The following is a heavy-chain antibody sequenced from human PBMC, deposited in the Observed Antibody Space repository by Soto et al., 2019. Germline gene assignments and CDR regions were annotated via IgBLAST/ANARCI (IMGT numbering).Heavy chain of an antibody. V-gene: IGHV3-15*07. CDR2: IKSKTGGGTT. D-gene: IGHD6-19*01. Sequence: EVQLVESGGGLVKPGGSLRLSCAASGSSVRDAWMNWVRQAPGKGLEWVGLIKSKTGGGTTDYAAPVNGRFTISRDDSKNTRYLQMNSLEIEDTAIYYFSTMWQVPSRGRDSWGQGTPITVSS. J-gene: IGHJ4*02. CDR3: STMWQVPSRGRDS. CDR1: GSSVRDAW.